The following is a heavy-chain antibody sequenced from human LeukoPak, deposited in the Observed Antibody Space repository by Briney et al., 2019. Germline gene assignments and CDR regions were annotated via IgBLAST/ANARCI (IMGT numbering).Heavy chain of an antibody. J-gene: IGHJ3*02. Sequence: SETLSLICTVSGGSISSYYWSWIRQPPGKGLEWIGYIYYSGSTNYNPSLKSRVTISVDTSKNQCSLKLSSVTAADTAVYYCARGMYYYDSSGYGENAFDIWGQGTMVTVSS. CDR1: GGSISSYY. V-gene: IGHV4-59*01. D-gene: IGHD3-22*01. CDR3: ARGMYYYDSSGYGENAFDI. CDR2: IYYSGST.